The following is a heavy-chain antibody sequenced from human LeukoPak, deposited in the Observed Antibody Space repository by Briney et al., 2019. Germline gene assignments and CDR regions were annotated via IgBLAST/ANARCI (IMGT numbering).Heavy chain of an antibody. J-gene: IGHJ3*02. D-gene: IGHD5-18*01. Sequence: SQTLSLTCTVSGGSISTGSYYWNWIRQPAGKGLEWIGRIYTSGSTNYNPSLKSRVTLSVDTSKNQFSLKLSSVTAADTAVYYCARQGRGYSYGYGGLFAFDIWGQGTMVTVSS. CDR3: ARQGRGYSYGYGGLFAFDI. V-gene: IGHV4-61*02. CDR1: GGSISTGSYY. CDR2: IYTSGST.